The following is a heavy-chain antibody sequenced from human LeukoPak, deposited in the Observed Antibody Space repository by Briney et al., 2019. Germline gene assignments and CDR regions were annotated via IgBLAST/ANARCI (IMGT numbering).Heavy chain of an antibody. CDR1: GFTFGTSA. CDR3: ARGGSDTAVAHEY. V-gene: IGHV3-23*01. CDR2: ISGSGGST. D-gene: IGHD5-18*01. J-gene: IGHJ4*02. Sequence: PGPSLRLSRATSGFTFGTSAMSWARQAPGDGLGWVSAISGSGGSTYYADSVKGRFTVSRDNSKNTVYLQMNSLRVEDTAVYYCARGGSDTAVAHEYWGQGTLVTVSS.